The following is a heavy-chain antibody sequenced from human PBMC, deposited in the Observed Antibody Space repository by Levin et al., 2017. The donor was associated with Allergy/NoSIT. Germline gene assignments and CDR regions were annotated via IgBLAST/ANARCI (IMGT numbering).Heavy chain of an antibody. V-gene: IGHV3-9*01. J-gene: IGHJ6*02. CDR1: GFTFDDYA. Sequence: SLKISCAASGFTFDDYAMHWVRQAPGKGLEWVSGISWNSGSIGYADSVKGRFTISRDNAKNSLYLQMNSLRAEDTALYYCAKDIFGTNTDYYYYYGMDVWGQGTTVTVSS. D-gene: IGHD1-1*01. CDR3: AKDIFGTNTDYYYYYGMDV. CDR2: ISWNSGSI.